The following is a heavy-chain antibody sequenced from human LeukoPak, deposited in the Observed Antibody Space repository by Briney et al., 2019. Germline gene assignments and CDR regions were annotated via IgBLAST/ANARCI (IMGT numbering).Heavy chain of an antibody. Sequence: GGSLRLSCAVSGTIFSSYSMNWVRQAPGKGLEWVSYISSSGSTIYYADSVKGRFTISRDNAKNSLYLQMNSLRAEDTAVYYCARAGEVVVVVAATPLDYWGQGTLVTVSS. V-gene: IGHV3-48*01. CDR3: ARAGEVVVVVAATPLDY. CDR1: GTIFSSYS. CDR2: ISSSGSTI. D-gene: IGHD2-15*01. J-gene: IGHJ4*02.